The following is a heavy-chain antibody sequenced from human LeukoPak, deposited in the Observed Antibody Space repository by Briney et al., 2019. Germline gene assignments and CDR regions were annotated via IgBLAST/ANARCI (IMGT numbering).Heavy chain of an antibody. CDR1: GYTFTSYG. CDR2: FSAYNGNT. CDR3: ARSRYSSSWVRTGWFDP. J-gene: IGHJ5*02. V-gene: IGHV1-18*01. Sequence: ASVKVSCKASGYTFTSYGISWVRQAPGQGLEWRGWFSAYNGNTNYAQKLQGRVTMTTDTSTSTAYMELRSLRSDDTAVYYCARSRYSSSWVRTGWFDPWGQGTLVTVSS. D-gene: IGHD6-13*01.